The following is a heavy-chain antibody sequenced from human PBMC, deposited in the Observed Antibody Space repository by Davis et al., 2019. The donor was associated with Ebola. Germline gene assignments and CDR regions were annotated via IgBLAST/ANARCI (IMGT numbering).Heavy chain of an antibody. Sequence: MPSETLSLTCAVSGGSISSSNWWRWVRQPPGKGLEWIGEIYHSGSTNYNPSLKSRVTISVDKSKNQFSLKLSSVTAADTAVYYCARDSYYDFWSGYYTPGGRGYYYGMDVWGQGTTVTVSS. D-gene: IGHD3-3*01. CDR3: ARDSYYDFWSGYYTPGGRGYYYGMDV. J-gene: IGHJ6*02. V-gene: IGHV4-4*02. CDR1: GGSISSSNW. CDR2: IYHSGST.